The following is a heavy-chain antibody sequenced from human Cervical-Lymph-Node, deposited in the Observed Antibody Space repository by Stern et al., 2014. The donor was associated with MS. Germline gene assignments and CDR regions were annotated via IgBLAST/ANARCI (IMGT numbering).Heavy chain of an antibody. D-gene: IGHD3-3*01. CDR1: GFSLSNTRMG. V-gene: IGHV2-26*01. CDR2: LFSTDEK. Sequence: QITLKESGPVLVKPTETLTLTCTVSGFSLSNTRMGVSWIRQPPGKALEWLAHLFSTDEKSYSTSLKSRLTISKDTSKSQVVLTMTNMDPVDTATYYCARDVLRSLDYWGQGTLVTVSS. J-gene: IGHJ4*02. CDR3: ARDVLRSLDY.